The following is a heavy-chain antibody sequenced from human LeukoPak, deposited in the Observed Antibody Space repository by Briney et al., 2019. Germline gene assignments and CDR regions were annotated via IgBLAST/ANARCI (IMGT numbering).Heavy chain of an antibody. CDR2: IIPIFGTA. CDR3: ATGPLGCSSTSCYPWFDP. J-gene: IGHJ5*02. V-gene: IGHV1-69*05. D-gene: IGHD2-2*01. CDR1: GGTFSSYA. Sequence: LVKVSCKASGGTFSSYAISWVRQAPGQGLEWMGGIIPIFGTANYAQKFQGRVTITTDESTSTAYMELSSLRSEDTAVYYCATGPLGCSSTSCYPWFDPWGQGTLVTVSS.